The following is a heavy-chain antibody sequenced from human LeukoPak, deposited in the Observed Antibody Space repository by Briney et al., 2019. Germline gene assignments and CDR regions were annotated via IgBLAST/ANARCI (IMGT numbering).Heavy chain of an antibody. D-gene: IGHD5-24*01. CDR1: GFTFSNAW. CDR2: IYSGGST. J-gene: IGHJ4*02. CDR3: ARTNEMAALDY. Sequence: PGGSLRLSCAASGFTFSNAWMSWVRQAPGKGLEWVSVIYSGGSTYYADSVKGRFTISRDNSKNTLYLQMNSLRAEDTAVYYCARTNEMAALDYWGQGTLVTVSS. V-gene: IGHV3-53*01.